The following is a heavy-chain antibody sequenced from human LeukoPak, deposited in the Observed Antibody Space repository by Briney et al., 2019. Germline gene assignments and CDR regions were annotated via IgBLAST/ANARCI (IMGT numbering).Heavy chain of an antibody. CDR3: ARKGSPADYGGNSYAFDI. CDR1: GGTFSSYA. V-gene: IGHV1-69*13. CDR2: IIPIFGTA. Sequence: SVKVSCKASGGTFSSYAISWVRQAPGQGLEWMGGIIPIFGTANYAQKFQGRVTITADESTSTAYMELSSLRSEDTAVYYCARKGSPADYGGNSYAFDIWGQGTMVTVSS. J-gene: IGHJ3*02. D-gene: IGHD4-23*01.